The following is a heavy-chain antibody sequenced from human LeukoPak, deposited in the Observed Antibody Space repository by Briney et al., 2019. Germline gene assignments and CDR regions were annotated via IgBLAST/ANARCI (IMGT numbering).Heavy chain of an antibody. Sequence: SETLSLTCTVSGGSISSYNWSWIRQPPGKGLEWIGYIYYSGSTNYNPSLKSRVTISVDTSKNQFSLKLSSVTAADTAVYYCAREGYCTNGVCYNGWFDPWGQGTLVTVSS. V-gene: IGHV4-59*01. CDR3: AREGYCTNGVCYNGWFDP. J-gene: IGHJ5*02. CDR1: GGSISSYN. D-gene: IGHD2-8*01. CDR2: IYYSGST.